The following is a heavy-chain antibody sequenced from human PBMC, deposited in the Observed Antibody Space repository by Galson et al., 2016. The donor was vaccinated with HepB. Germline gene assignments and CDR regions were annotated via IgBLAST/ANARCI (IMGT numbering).Heavy chain of an antibody. V-gene: IGHV1-69*13. J-gene: IGHJ4*02. Sequence: SVKVSCKASGGTFNSYAISWVRQAPGQGLEWMGGIIPIFDTTSYAQKFQGRVTITADEFTSTAYMELSNLRSEDTAVYYCVTWGHAIVTTLAQWGQGTLVTVS. CDR2: IIPIFDTT. D-gene: IGHD4-11*01. CDR3: VTWGHAIVTTLAQ. CDR1: GGTFNSYA.